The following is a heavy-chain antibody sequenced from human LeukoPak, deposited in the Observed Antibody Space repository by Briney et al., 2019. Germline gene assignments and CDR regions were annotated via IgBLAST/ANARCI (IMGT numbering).Heavy chain of an antibody. D-gene: IGHD6-6*01. V-gene: IGHV4-34*01. J-gene: IGHJ4*02. CDR2: INHSGST. CDR3: ARGPAARPSFDY. CDR1: GVSFSGYY. Sequence: PSETLSLTCAVYGVSFSGYYWSWIRQPPGKGLEWIGEINHSGSTNYNPSLKSRVTISVDTSKNQFSLKLSSVTAADTAVYYCARGPAARPSFDYWGQGTLVTVSS.